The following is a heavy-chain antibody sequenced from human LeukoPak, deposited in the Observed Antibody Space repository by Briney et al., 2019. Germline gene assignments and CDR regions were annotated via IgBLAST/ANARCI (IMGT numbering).Heavy chain of an antibody. V-gene: IGHV3-49*03. Sequence: PGRSPRLSCTASGFTFGDYAMSWFRQAPGKGLEWVGFIRSKAYGRTTEYAASVKGRFTISRDDSKSIAYLQMNSLKTEDTAVYYCTRGTVTTGYYMDVWGKGTTVTVSS. J-gene: IGHJ6*03. CDR3: TRGTVTTGYYMDV. D-gene: IGHD4-17*01. CDR2: IRSKAYGRTT. CDR1: GFTFGDYA.